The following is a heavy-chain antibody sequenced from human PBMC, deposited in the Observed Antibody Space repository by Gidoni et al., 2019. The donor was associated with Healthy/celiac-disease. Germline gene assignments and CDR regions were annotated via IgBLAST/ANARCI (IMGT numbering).Heavy chain of an antibody. Sequence: QVQLQQWGAGLLKPSETLSLTRAVYGGSFSGYYWSWIRQPPGKGLEWIGEINHSGSTNYNPSLKSRVTISVDTSKNQFSLKLSSVTAADTAVYYCARDSYDPQTTVVTNFDYWGQGTLVTVSS. CDR2: INHSGST. J-gene: IGHJ4*02. CDR3: ARDSYDPQTTVVTNFDY. CDR1: GGSFSGYY. D-gene: IGHD4-17*01. V-gene: IGHV4-34*01.